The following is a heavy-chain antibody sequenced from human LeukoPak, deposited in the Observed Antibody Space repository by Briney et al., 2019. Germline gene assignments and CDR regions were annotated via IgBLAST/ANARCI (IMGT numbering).Heavy chain of an antibody. CDR2: IYYSGST. J-gene: IGHJ3*02. CDR3: ARDPYQGAFDI. CDR1: GGSISNGDYY. Sequence: SETLSLTCTVSGGSISNGDYYWSWVRQHPGKGLEWIGYIYYSGSTYSNPSLKSRVTISVDTSKNQFSLKPSSVTAADTAVYYCARDPYQGAFDIWGQGTLVTVSS. V-gene: IGHV4-31*03.